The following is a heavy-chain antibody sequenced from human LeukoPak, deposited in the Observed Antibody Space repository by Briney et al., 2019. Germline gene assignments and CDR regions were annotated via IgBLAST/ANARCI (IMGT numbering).Heavy chain of an antibody. CDR2: ISTYNGNT. Sequence: GASVKVSCKASGYTFTTYGITWVRQAPGQGLEWMGRISTYNGNTNYAQNLQGRVTMTTDTSTSTAYMELRSLTSDDTAVYYCARDGEYGTGSYYRGCFDYWGQGTLVTVSS. CDR1: GYTFTTYG. CDR3: ARDGEYGTGSYYRGCFDY. J-gene: IGHJ4*02. V-gene: IGHV1-18*01. D-gene: IGHD3-10*01.